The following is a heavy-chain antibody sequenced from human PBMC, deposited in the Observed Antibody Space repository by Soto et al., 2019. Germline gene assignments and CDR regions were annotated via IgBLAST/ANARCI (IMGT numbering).Heavy chain of an antibody. CDR2: IKQDGSEK. CDR1: GFTFSSYW. D-gene: IGHD3-9*01. CDR3: ARDQVFDWTYFDY. J-gene: IGHJ4*02. V-gene: IGHV3-7*01. Sequence: ESGGGLVQPGGSLRLSCAASGFTFSSYWMSWVRQAPGKGLEWVANIKQDGSEKYYVDSVKGRFTISRDNAKNSLYLQMNSLRAEDTAVYYCARDQVFDWTYFDYWGQGTLVTVSS.